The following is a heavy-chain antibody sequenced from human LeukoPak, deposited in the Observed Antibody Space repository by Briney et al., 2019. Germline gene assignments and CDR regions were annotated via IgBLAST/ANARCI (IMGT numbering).Heavy chain of an antibody. CDR3: ARDLFRHYGDLRIDY. CDR2: ISGSGGST. D-gene: IGHD4-17*01. CDR1: GFTFSSYA. Sequence: GGSLRLSCAASGFTFSSYAMSWVRQAPGKGLEWVSVISGSGGSTYYADSVKGRFTISRDNSKNTLYLQMNSLRAEDTAVYYCARDLFRHYGDLRIDYWGQGTLVTVSS. J-gene: IGHJ4*02. V-gene: IGHV3-23*01.